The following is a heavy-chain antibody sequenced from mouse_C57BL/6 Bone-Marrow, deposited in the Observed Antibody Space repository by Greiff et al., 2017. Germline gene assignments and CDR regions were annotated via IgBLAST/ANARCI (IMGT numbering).Heavy chain of an antibody. D-gene: IGHD2-4*01. CDR2: ISNLAYSI. Sequence: EVKLMESGGGLVQPGGSLKLSCAASGFTFSDYGMAWVRQAPRKGPEWVAFISNLAYSIYYADTVTGRFTISRENAKNTLYLEMSSLRSEDTAMYYCARPRYDYDGAMDYWGQGTSVTVSS. CDR1: GFTFSDYG. J-gene: IGHJ4*01. V-gene: IGHV5-15*01. CDR3: ARPRYDYDGAMDY.